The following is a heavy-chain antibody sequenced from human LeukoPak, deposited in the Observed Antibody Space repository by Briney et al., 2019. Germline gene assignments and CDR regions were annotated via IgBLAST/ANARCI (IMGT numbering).Heavy chain of an antibody. J-gene: IGHJ4*02. CDR3: ARVHGGVGATGY. CDR2: ISSSGSTI. V-gene: IGHV3-48*03. CDR1: GFTFSSYE. Sequence: PGGSLRLSCAASGFTFSSYEMNWVRQAPGKGLEWVSYISSSGSTIDYADSVKGRFTISRDNAKNSLYLQMNSLRAEGTAVYYCARVHGGVGATGYWGQGTLVTVSS. D-gene: IGHD1-26*01.